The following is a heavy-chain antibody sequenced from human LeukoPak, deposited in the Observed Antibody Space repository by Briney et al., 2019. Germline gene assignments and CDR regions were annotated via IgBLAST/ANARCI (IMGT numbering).Heavy chain of an antibody. J-gene: IGHJ4*02. CDR2: INWNGGST. Sequence: PGGSLRLSCAASGFTFDDYGMNWVRQAPGKGLEWVSGINWNGGSTGYADSVKGRFTISRDNAKNSLYLQMNSLRADDTAVYYCARDPGFDYTSWGQGTLVTVSS. CDR3: ARDPGFDYTS. V-gene: IGHV3-20*04. CDR1: GFTFDDYG. D-gene: IGHD4-11*01.